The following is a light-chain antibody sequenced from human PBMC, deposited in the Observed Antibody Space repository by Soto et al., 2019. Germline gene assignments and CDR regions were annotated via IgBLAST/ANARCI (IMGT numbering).Light chain of an antibody. CDR1: QTISSW. Sequence: DIQMTQSPSTLSGSVGDRVTITCRASQTISSWLAWYQQKPGKAPKLLTYKASTLKSGVPPRFSGSGSGTEFTLTISSLQPDDFATYYCEHYYSYSEAFGQGTKVELK. V-gene: IGKV1-5*03. CDR3: EHYYSYSEA. J-gene: IGKJ1*01. CDR2: KAS.